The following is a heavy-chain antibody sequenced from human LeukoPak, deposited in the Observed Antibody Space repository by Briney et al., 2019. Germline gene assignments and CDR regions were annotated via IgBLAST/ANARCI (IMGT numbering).Heavy chain of an antibody. CDR1: GGTFSSYA. CDR3: ARRCSGGSCYLNWFDP. J-gene: IGHJ5*02. Sequence: SVKVSCKASGGTFSSYAISWVRQAPGQGLEWMGGIIPIFGTANYAQKFQGRVTITADETTSTAYMELSSLRSEDTAVYYCARRCSGGSCYLNWFDPWGQGTLVTVSS. CDR2: IIPIFGTA. D-gene: IGHD2-15*01. V-gene: IGHV1-69*13.